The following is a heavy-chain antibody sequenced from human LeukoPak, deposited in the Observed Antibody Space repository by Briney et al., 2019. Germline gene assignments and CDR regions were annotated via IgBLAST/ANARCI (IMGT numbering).Heavy chain of an antibody. CDR3: VAATPSMH. CDR1: GFTFTSYE. Sequence: GGSLRLSCAASGFTFTSYEMNWVRQAPGKGLEWVAFIRYDGSNKYYADSVKGRFTISRDNSKNTLYLQMNSLRAEDTAVYWVVAATPSMHWGQGTLVTVSS. CDR2: IRYDGSNK. D-gene: IGHD2-15*01. J-gene: IGHJ4*02. V-gene: IGHV3-30*02.